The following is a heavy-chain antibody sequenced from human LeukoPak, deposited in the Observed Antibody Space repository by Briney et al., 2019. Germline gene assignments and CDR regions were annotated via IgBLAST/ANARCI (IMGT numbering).Heavy chain of an antibody. V-gene: IGHV3-30*01. J-gene: IGHJ6*03. Sequence: PGGSLRLSCAASGFTFSSYAVHWVRQAPGKGLEWVAVISYDGSNKYYADSVKGRFTISRDNSKNTLYLQMNSLRAEDTAVYYCARDGSWYYDFWSGYSGSYYYYYYMDVWGKGTTVTVSS. CDR1: GFTFSSYA. D-gene: IGHD3-3*01. CDR2: ISYDGSNK. CDR3: ARDGSWYYDFWSGYSGSYYYYYYMDV.